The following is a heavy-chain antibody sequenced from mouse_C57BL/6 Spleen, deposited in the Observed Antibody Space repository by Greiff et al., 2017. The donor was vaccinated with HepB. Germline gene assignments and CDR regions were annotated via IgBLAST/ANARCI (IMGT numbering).Heavy chain of an antibody. CDR2: IYPGDGDT. J-gene: IGHJ3*01. CDR1: GYAFSSYW. Sequence: QVHVKQSGAELVKPGASVKISCKASGYAFSSYWMNWVKQRPGKGLEWIGQIYPGDGDTNYNGKFKGKATLTADKSSSTAYMQLSSLTSEDSAVYFCARDGSSPAWFAYWGHGTLVTVSA. V-gene: IGHV1-80*01. CDR3: ARDGSSPAWFAY. D-gene: IGHD1-1*01.